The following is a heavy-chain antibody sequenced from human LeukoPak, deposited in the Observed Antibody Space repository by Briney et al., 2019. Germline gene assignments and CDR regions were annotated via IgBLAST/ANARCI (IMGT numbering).Heavy chain of an antibody. CDR3: ARSYCGGDCYWTIDY. D-gene: IGHD2-21*02. CDR2: INPNTSVT. J-gene: IGHJ4*02. CDR1: GYTFTGYY. Sequence: ASVKVSCKASGYTFTGYYMHWVRQAPGQGLTWMGGINPNTSVTNYAQKFQGRVTMTRATSINTAYMELDRLTSDDTAIYYCARSYCGGDCYWTIDYWGQGTLVTVSS. V-gene: IGHV1-2*02.